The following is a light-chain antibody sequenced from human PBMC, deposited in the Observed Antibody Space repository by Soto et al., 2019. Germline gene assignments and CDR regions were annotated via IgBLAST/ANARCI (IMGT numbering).Light chain of an antibody. CDR3: TSFAGSNDLGV. Sequence: SALTQPPSASGSPGQSVTISCTGTSSDIGAYNYVSWYQQHPGKAPRLMIYDVSKRPPGVPDRFSGSKSGYTASLTVSGLHPEDEADYYCTSFAGSNDLGVFGGGTKLTVL. CDR2: DVS. J-gene: IGLJ2*01. CDR1: SSDIGAYNY. V-gene: IGLV2-8*01.